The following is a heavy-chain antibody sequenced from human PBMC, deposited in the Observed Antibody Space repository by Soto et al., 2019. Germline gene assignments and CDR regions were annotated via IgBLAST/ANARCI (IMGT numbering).Heavy chain of an antibody. CDR3: AKGDFGGGWVYFDY. Sequence: EVQLLESGGGLVQPGGSLRLSCAASGVTFSSYAMSWVRQAPGKGLEWVSAISGSGGSTYYADSVKGRFTISRDNSKNSLYLQMYSLRAEDTAVYYCAKGDFGGGWVYFDYRGQGTLVTFSS. V-gene: IGHV3-23*01. CDR1: GVTFSSYA. D-gene: IGHD6-19*01. J-gene: IGHJ4*02. CDR2: ISGSGGST.